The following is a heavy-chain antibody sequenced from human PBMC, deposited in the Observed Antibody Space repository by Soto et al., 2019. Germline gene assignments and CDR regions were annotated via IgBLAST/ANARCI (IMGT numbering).Heavy chain of an antibody. CDR3: ARDGYCSGGSCYLSGLTDAFDI. CDR1: GFTFSDYY. CDR2: ISSSGSTI. J-gene: IGHJ3*02. D-gene: IGHD2-15*01. V-gene: IGHV3-11*01. Sequence: GGSLRLSCAASGFTFSDYYMSWIRQAPGKGLEWVSYISSSGSTIYYADSVKGRFTISRDNAKNSLYLQMNSLRAEDTAVYYCARDGYCSGGSCYLSGLTDAFDIWGQGTMVTVSS.